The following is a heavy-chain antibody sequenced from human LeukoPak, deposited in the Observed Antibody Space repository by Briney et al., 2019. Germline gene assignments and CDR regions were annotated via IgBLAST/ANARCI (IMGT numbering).Heavy chain of an antibody. CDR2: IYHSGST. Sequence: SETLSLTCTVSGYSIRSDYYWGWIRQPPGKGLEWSGSIYHSGSTYYNPSLKSRVTISVDTSKNQFSLKLSSVTAADTAVYYCARTWGWIVVVPAAGGSWFDPWGQGTLVTVSS. CDR1: GYSIRSDYY. D-gene: IGHD2-2*01. J-gene: IGHJ5*02. CDR3: ARTWGWIVVVPAAGGSWFDP. V-gene: IGHV4-38-2*02.